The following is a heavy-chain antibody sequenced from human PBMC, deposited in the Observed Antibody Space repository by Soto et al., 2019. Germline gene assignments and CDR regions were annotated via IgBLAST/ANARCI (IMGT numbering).Heavy chain of an antibody. Sequence: QVQLVESGGGVVQPGRSLRLSCAASGFTFSSYGMHWVRQAPGKGLEWVAVISYDGSNKYYEDSVKGRFTISRDNSKNKLYLQMNSLRAEDKAVYYCAKDSGYSSSWRYYFDCWGQGTLVTVSS. V-gene: IGHV3-30*18. D-gene: IGHD6-13*01. CDR3: AKDSGYSSSWRYYFDC. CDR2: ISYDGSNK. CDR1: GFTFSSYG. J-gene: IGHJ4*02.